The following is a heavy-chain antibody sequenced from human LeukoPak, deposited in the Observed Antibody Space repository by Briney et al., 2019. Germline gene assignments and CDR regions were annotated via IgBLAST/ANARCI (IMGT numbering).Heavy chain of an antibody. CDR2: ITSTSSSI. Sequence: GGSLRLSCAASGFTFSSYSMNWVRQAPGKGLEWLSYITSTSSSIYYADSVKGRFTISRDNGKNSLYLQMNSLRAEDTAVYYCARTYYDILTGYNPYFDYWGQGILVTVSS. D-gene: IGHD3-9*01. V-gene: IGHV3-48*01. CDR1: GFTFSSYS. CDR3: ARTYYDILTGYNPYFDY. J-gene: IGHJ4*02.